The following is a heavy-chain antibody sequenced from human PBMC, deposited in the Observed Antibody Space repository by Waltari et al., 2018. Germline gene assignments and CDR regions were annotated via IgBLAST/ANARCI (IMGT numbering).Heavy chain of an antibody. J-gene: IGHJ4*02. V-gene: IGHV1-69*18. Sequence: QLQLLQSGPGVTKPGSSVRFSCKPSEAPLGTYAISWVRRAPGQGLECMGRYIPIFGTGNYAQKDQCRGTITADESTSTAYKELSNLRAEDTAEYYCARVGCRSTSGLNSGYWGQGTLVTVSS. CDR1: EAPLGTYA. CDR2: YIPIFGTG. D-gene: IGHD2-2*01. CDR3: ARVGCRSTSGLNSGY.